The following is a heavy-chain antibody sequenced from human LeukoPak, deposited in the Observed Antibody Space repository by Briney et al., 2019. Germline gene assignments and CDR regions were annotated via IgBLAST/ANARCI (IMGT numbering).Heavy chain of an antibody. CDR3: ARQGYGSGSYYYYYMDV. Sequence: SETLSLTCTVSGGSISSYYWSWIRQPPGKGLEWIGYIYYSGSTNYNPSLKSRVTISVDTSKNQFSLKLSSVTAADTAVYYCARQGYGSGSYYYYYMDVWGKGTTVTVSS. J-gene: IGHJ6*03. D-gene: IGHD3-10*01. CDR1: GGSISSYY. CDR2: IYYSGST. V-gene: IGHV4-59*08.